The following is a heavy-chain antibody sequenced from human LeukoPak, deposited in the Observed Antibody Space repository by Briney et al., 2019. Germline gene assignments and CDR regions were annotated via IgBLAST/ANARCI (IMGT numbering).Heavy chain of an antibody. CDR1: GFTFRSYE. CDR2: ITSIGSTT. V-gene: IGHV3-48*03. CDR3: AREGTSGFSY. J-gene: IGHJ4*02. D-gene: IGHD3-10*01. Sequence: GGPLRLSCAASGFTFRSYEMNWVRQAPGKGLEWVSYITSIGSTTYYADSVKGRFTISRDNAKNSLYLQMNSLRDEDTAVYYCAREGTSGFSYWGQGTLVTVSS.